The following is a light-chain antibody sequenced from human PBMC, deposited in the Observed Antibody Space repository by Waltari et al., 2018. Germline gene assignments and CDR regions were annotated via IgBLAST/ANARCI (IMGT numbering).Light chain of an antibody. Sequence: QSVLTQPPSVSAAPGQKVTISCPGSSSNIWHYFVSWYHQPPGATPKLLIDDNNKRPSGIPDRFSASKSGTSATLDITGLQIGDEADYYCATWDNSLTAVVFGGGTKLTVL. CDR2: DNN. CDR1: SSNIWHYF. CDR3: ATWDNSLTAVV. V-gene: IGLV1-51*01. J-gene: IGLJ2*01.